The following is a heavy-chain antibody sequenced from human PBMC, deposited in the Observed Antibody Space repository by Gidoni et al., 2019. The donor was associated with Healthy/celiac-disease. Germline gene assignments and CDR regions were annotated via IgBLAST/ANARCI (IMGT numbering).Heavy chain of an antibody. CDR3: ARLRGYSSGWYHDFDY. J-gene: IGHJ4*02. Sequence: QVQLQQWGAGLLKPSETLSLTCAVYGGSFSGYYWSWIRQPPGKGLEWIGEINHSGSTNYNPSLKSRVTISVDTSKNQFSLKLSSVTAADTAVYYCARLRGYSSGWYHDFDYWGQGTLVTVSS. CDR1: GGSFSGYY. D-gene: IGHD6-19*01. V-gene: IGHV4-34*01. CDR2: INHSGST.